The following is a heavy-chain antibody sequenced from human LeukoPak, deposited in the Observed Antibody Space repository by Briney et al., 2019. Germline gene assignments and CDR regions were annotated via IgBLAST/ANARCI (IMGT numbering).Heavy chain of an antibody. J-gene: IGHJ4*02. CDR2: IYPGDSDT. V-gene: IGHV5-51*01. Sequence: NHGESLKISCKGSGYSFNMYWIGWVRQMPGKGLEWMGIIYPGDSDTRYSPSFQGQVTMSADKSISTAYLQWSSLKASDTAMYYCARRQGCSNTACPPGYWGQGTLVTVSS. CDR3: ARRQGCSNTACPPGY. CDR1: GYSFNMYW. D-gene: IGHD2-2*01.